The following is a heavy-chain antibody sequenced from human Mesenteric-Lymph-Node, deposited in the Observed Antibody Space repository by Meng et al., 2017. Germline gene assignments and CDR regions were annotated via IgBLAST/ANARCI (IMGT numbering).Heavy chain of an antibody. CDR3: LRGSGGSV. CDR2: IPHRGSS. V-gene: IGHV4-30-4*01. Sequence: QVQLQEPGPGLVTPSQTLSLTCTVSGGSISSGDYYWSWIRQPPGKGLEWIGEIPHRGSSAYNPSLKSRVSMSIDKSKNQFSLKLTSVTAADTAVYHCLRGSGGSVWGQGTLVTVSS. D-gene: IGHD3-10*01. J-gene: IGHJ1*01. CDR1: GGSISSGDYY.